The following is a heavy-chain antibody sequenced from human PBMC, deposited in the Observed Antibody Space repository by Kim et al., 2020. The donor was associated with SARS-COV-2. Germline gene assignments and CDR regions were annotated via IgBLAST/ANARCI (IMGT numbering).Heavy chain of an antibody. Sequence: GGSLRLSCSASGFTFSSYAMHWVRQAPGKGLEYVSAISSNGGSTYYADSVKGRFTISRDNSKNTLYLQMSSLRAEDTAVYYCVKGSWRFLGGYWGQGTLVTVSS. CDR2: ISSNGGST. CDR1: GFTFSSYA. V-gene: IGHV3-64D*06. J-gene: IGHJ4*02. CDR3: VKGSWRFLGGY. D-gene: IGHD3-3*01.